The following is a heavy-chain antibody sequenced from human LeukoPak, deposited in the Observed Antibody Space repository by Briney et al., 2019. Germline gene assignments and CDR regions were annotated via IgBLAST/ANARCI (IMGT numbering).Heavy chain of an antibody. CDR2: TSWNSGSI. CDR3: AKDTAYSSSWTVDY. CDR1: GFTFDDYA. Sequence: GGSLRLSCAASGFTFDDYAMHWVRQAPGKGLEWVSGTSWNSGSIGYADSVKGRFTISRDNAKNSLYLQMNSLRAEDTALYYCAKDTAYSSSWTVDYWGQGTLVTVSS. V-gene: IGHV3-9*01. J-gene: IGHJ4*02. D-gene: IGHD6-13*01.